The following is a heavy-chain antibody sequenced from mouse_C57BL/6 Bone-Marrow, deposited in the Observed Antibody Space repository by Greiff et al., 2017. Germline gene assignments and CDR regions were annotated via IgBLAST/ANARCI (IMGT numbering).Heavy chain of an antibody. CDR2: IDPETGGT. CDR3: TRSAYDINYLFFYYYAMDY. D-gene: IGHD2-5*01. V-gene: IGHV1-15*01. CDR1: GYTFTDYE. Sequence: SGAELVRPGASVTLSCKASGYTFTDYEMHWVKQTPVHGLEWIGAIDPETGGTAYNQKFKGKAILTADKSSSTAYIELGRLTSEDSAVYYCTRSAYDINYLFFYYYAMDYWGQGTSVTVSS. J-gene: IGHJ4*01.